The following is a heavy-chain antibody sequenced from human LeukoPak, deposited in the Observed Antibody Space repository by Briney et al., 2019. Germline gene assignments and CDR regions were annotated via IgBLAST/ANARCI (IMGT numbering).Heavy chain of an antibody. Sequence: GGSLRLSCAASGFTFSSYAMSWVRQAPGKGLEWVSAISGSGGSTYYADSVKGRFTISRDNSKNTLYLQMNSLRAEDTAVYYCAKSHAIAVAGESFDYWGQGTLVTVSS. D-gene: IGHD6-19*01. CDR2: ISGSGGST. V-gene: IGHV3-23*01. CDR3: AKSHAIAVAGESFDY. CDR1: GFTFSSYA. J-gene: IGHJ4*02.